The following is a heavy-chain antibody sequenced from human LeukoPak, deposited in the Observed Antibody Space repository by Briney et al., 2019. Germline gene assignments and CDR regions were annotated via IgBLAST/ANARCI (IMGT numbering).Heavy chain of an antibody. CDR1: GGSISIYY. CDR2: IYYSGST. Sequence: KPSETLSLTCSVSGGSISIYYWNWIRQPPGKGPEWIGYIYYSGSTNYNPSLKSRVTMSVDTSRNEFSLKLRSATAADTAVYYCARSLTNPEDYWGQGTLVTVSS. D-gene: IGHD4/OR15-4a*01. J-gene: IGHJ4*02. V-gene: IGHV4-59*12. CDR3: ARSLTNPEDY.